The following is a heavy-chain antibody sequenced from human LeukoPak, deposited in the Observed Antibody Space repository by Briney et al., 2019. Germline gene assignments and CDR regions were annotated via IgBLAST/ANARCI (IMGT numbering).Heavy chain of an antibody. CDR1: GFTFSSYA. V-gene: IGHV3-7*01. CDR2: IKQDGSEK. J-gene: IGHJ4*02. Sequence: PGGSLRLSCAASGFTFSSYAMSWVRQAPGKGLEWVANIKQDGSEKYYVDSVKGRFTISRDNAKNSMYLQMNSLRAEDTVVYYCARTARTYYYDSSGYYYGDYFDYWGQGTLVTVSS. CDR3: ARTARTYYYDSSGYYYGDYFDY. D-gene: IGHD3-22*01.